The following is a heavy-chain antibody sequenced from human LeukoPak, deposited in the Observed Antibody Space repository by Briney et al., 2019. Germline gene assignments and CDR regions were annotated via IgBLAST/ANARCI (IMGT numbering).Heavy chain of an antibody. Sequence: ASVKVSCKASGYTFTGYYMHWVRHAPGQGLEWMGWINPNSGGTNYAQKFQGRVTMTRDTSISTAYMELSRLRSDDTAVYYCARDGAIIAAARNWFDPWGQGTLVTVSS. J-gene: IGHJ5*02. D-gene: IGHD6-13*01. CDR2: INPNSGGT. V-gene: IGHV1-2*02. CDR3: ARDGAIIAAARNWFDP. CDR1: GYTFTGYY.